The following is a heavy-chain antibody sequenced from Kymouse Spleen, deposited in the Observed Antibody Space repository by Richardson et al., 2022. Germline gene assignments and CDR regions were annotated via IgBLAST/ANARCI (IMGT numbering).Heavy chain of an antibody. CDR1: GFTFSSYD. D-gene: IGHD6-13*01. V-gene: IGHV3-13*01. Sequence: EVQLVESGGGLVQPGGSLRLSCAASGFTFSSYDMHWVRQATGKGLEWVSAIGTAGDTYYPGSVKGRFTISRENAKNSLYLQMNSLRAGDTAVYYCARGGYSSSWYRYYFDYWGQGTLVTVSS. CDR2: IGTAGDT. CDR3: ARGGYSSSWYRYYFDY. J-gene: IGHJ4*02.